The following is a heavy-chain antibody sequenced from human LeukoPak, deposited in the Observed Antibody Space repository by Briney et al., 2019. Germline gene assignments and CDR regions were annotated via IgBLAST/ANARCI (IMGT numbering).Heavy chain of an antibody. D-gene: IGHD1-26*01. CDR1: GFTFSSYW. CDR3: ARGGGSYYH. CDR2: INSDGSSI. V-gene: IGHV3-74*03. J-gene: IGHJ5*02. Sequence: GGSLRLSCAASGFTFSSYWMHWVRQAPGKGLVWVSRINSDGSSITYADSVKGRFTISRDNAKNTLFLQMNSLRVEDTAVYYCARGGGSYYHWGQGTLVTVSS.